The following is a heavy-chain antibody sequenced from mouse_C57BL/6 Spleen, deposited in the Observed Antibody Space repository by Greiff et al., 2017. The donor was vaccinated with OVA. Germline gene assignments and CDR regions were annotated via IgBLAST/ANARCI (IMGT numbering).Heavy chain of an antibody. D-gene: IGHD1-1*01. J-gene: IGHJ3*01. Sequence: QVQLQQPGAELVKPGASVKMSCKASGYTFTSYWITWVKQRPGQGLEWIGDIYPGSGSTNYNEKFKRKATLTVATSSSTAYMQLSSLTSEYSAVYYCAISYYGSSLFAYWGQGTLVTVSA. CDR2: IYPGSGST. CDR3: AISYYGSSLFAY. V-gene: IGHV1-55*01. CDR1: GYTFTSYW.